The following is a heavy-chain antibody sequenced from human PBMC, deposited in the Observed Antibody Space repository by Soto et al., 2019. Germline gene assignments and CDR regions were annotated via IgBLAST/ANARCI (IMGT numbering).Heavy chain of an antibody. Sequence: SETLSLTXTVSGGSISSGGYYWSWIRQHPGKGLEWIGYIYYSGSTYYNPSLKSRVTISVDTSKNQFSLKLSSVTAADTAVYYCASPRKDTANDSSGYHDYWYFDLWGRGTLVTVSS. CDR2: IYYSGST. V-gene: IGHV4-31*02. CDR1: GGSISSGGYY. D-gene: IGHD3-22*01. CDR3: ASPRKDTANDSSGYHDYWYFDL. J-gene: IGHJ2*01.